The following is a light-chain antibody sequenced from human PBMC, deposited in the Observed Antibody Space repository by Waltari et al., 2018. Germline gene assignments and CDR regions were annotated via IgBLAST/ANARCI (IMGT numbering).Light chain of an antibody. CDR1: PSVSRT. J-gene: IGKJ1*01. Sequence: DIVLTQSPGTLSLSPGERATLSCRASPSVSRTLAWYQQKPGQARRLLIYDASTWATGIPDRFSGSGSGTDFSLTISRLEPEDFAVYYCQKYGTLPATFGQGTKVQIK. CDR2: DAS. CDR3: QKYGTLPAT. V-gene: IGKV3-20*01.